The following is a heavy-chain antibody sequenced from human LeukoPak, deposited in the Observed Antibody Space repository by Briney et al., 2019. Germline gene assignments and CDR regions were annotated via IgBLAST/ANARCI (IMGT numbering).Heavy chain of an antibody. CDR1: GFIFSSAW. CDR3: ARGADSGSYLLAFDY. CDR2: IYHSGTT. J-gene: IGHJ4*02. Sequence: GSLRLSCAASGFIFSSAWMSWVRQPPGKGLGWIGEIYHSGTTNYNPSLKSRVTVSVDKSKNQFSLKVSSVTAADTAVYYCARGADSGSYLLAFDYWGQGTLVTVSS. V-gene: IGHV4-4*02. D-gene: IGHD1-26*01.